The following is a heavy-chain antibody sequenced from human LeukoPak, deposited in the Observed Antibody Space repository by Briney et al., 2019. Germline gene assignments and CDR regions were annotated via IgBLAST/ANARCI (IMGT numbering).Heavy chain of an antibody. Sequence: GGSLRLSCAASGFTVSSYWMHWVRQAPGKGLVWVSFITSDGSSTSYADYVKSRFTISRDNAKNMLYLQMNSLRAEDTAVYYCARDGSLPDYWGQGTLVTVSS. V-gene: IGHV3-74*01. CDR2: ITSDGSST. J-gene: IGHJ4*02. CDR3: ARDGSLPDY. CDR1: GFTVSSYW. D-gene: IGHD5-12*01.